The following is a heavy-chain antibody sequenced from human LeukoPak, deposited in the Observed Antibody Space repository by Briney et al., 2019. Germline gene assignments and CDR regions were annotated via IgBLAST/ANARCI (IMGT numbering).Heavy chain of an antibody. CDR3: ARWYRSPWALEF. Sequence: RTSETLSLTCTVSGGTISSYYLNWIRQPPGKGLEWIGYIHYSGSTKYNPSLKSRVTISVDTSKNQLSLKLSSVTAADTAVYYCARWYRSPWALEFRGQGTLVTVSS. J-gene: IGHJ4*02. CDR1: GGTISSYY. D-gene: IGHD6-19*01. CDR2: IHYSGST. V-gene: IGHV4-59*08.